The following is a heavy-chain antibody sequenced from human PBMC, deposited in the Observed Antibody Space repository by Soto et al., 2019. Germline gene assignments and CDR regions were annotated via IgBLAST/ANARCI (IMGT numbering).Heavy chain of an antibody. CDR1: GGAISSGGYY. CDR3: ASQRAPYYFDY. V-gene: IGHV4-31*03. J-gene: IGHJ4*02. Sequence: SXSLSLTCTVSGGAISSGGYYWDCIRHHPGKGLEWIGYIYNSGSTYYNPYLKSRVFISADTSKNLLSLKLSSVTAADTAVYYCASQRAPYYFDYWGRGALVTVSS. CDR2: IYNSGST.